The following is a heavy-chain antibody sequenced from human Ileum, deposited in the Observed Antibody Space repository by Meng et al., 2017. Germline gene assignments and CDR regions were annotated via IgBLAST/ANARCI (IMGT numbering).Heavy chain of an antibody. CDR3: ATVGDGYNYEARGR. V-gene: IGHV3-7*01. J-gene: IGHJ4*02. CDR1: GFSFSIYW. D-gene: IGHD5-18*01. Sequence: EGLVVVSGGGLVLPGGSLRLSCAASGFSFSIYWMTWVRQTPGKGLEWVANINEAGGVQSYVDSVRGRFTIFRDNAHNSLFLQMNSLRSDDTAVYYCATVGDGYNYEARGRWGQGTLVTVSS. CDR2: INEAGGVQ.